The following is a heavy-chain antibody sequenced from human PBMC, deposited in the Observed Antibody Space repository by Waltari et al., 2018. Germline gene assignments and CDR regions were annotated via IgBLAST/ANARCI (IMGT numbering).Heavy chain of an antibody. V-gene: IGHV3-23*04. CDR2: ISGSGGRT. Sequence: EVQLVESGGGLVQPGGSLRLSCAASGFTFSSYAMSWVRQAPGKGLEWVSAISGSGGRTYYADSVKGRFTISRDNSKNTLYLQMNSLRAEDTAVYYCAKAPDIVVVVAASFDYWGQGTLVTVSS. D-gene: IGHD2-15*01. CDR1: GFTFSSYA. J-gene: IGHJ4*02. CDR3: AKAPDIVVVVAASFDY.